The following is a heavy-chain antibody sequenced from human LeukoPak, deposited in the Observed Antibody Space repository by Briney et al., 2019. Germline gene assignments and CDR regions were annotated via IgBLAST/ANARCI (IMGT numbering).Heavy chain of an antibody. CDR3: ARDPPRSRNWAYDAFDL. V-gene: IGHV3-21*01. Sequence: PGGSLRLSCAASGFTFSSYSMNWVRQAPGKGLEWVSSISSISSDIYYADSMKGRFTISRDNAKNSVYLQMNSLRAEDTAVYYCARDPPRSRNWAYDAFDLWGQGTMVTVSS. D-gene: IGHD7-27*01. J-gene: IGHJ3*01. CDR1: GFTFSSYS. CDR2: ISSISSDI.